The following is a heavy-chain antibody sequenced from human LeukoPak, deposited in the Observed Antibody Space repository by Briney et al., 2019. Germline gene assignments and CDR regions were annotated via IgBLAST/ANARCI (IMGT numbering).Heavy chain of an antibody. Sequence: GESLKISCKGSGYTFTSYWIGWVRQMPGKGLEWMGIIFPGDSDTRYSPSFQGQVTLSVDKSISTAYLQWSSLKASDTAIYYCARSRNYFDYWGQGTLVAVSS. J-gene: IGHJ4*02. V-gene: IGHV5-51*01. CDR1: GYTFTSYW. D-gene: IGHD1-14*01. CDR3: ARSRNYFDY. CDR2: IFPGDSDT.